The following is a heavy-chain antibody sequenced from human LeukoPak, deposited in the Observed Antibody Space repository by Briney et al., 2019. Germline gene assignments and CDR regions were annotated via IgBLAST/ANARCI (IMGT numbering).Heavy chain of an antibody. J-gene: IGHJ4*02. Sequence: PGGSLRLSCAASGFTFSSYGMHWVRQAPGKGLEWVAVISYDGSNKYYADSVKGRFTISRDNSKNTLYLQMNSLRAEDTAVYYCAKDPGATMIEVVGIDYWGQGTLVTVSS. CDR2: ISYDGSNK. CDR1: GFTFSSYG. D-gene: IGHD3-22*01. V-gene: IGHV3-30*18. CDR3: AKDPGATMIEVVGIDY.